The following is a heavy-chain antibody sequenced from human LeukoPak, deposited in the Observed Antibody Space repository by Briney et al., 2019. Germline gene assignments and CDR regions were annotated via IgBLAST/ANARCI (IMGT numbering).Heavy chain of an antibody. CDR2: IYYSGST. V-gene: IGHV4-59*12. CDR3: ARGQSSLGYCSSTSCAGFGYYYYYYMDV. Sequence: SETLSLTCTVSGGSISSYYWSWIRQPPGKGLEWIGYIYYSGSTNYNPSLKRRVTLSLDTSKRQFSLKLSSVTAADTAVYYCARGQSSLGYCSSTSCAGFGYYYYYYMDVWGKGTTVTVSS. CDR1: GGSISSYY. D-gene: IGHD2-2*01. J-gene: IGHJ6*03.